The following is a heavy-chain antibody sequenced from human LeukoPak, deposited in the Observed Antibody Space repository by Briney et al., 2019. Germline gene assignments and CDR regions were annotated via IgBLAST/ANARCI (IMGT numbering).Heavy chain of an antibody. J-gene: IGHJ4*02. Sequence: KSGGSLRLSCAASGFTFSRHSMNWVRQAPGKGLEWVSSISSSSSYIYYADSVKGRFTISRDNAKNSLYLQMNSLRAEDTAVYYCARVGRRGYGDYVGYFDYWGQGTLVTVSS. CDR2: ISSSSSYI. V-gene: IGHV3-21*01. CDR3: ARVGRRGYGDYVGYFDY. CDR1: GFTFSRHS. D-gene: IGHD4-17*01.